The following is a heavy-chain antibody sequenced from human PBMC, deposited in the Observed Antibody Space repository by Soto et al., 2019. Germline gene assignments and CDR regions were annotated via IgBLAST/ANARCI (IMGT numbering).Heavy chain of an antibody. CDR1: GFTFRNYN. CDR2: ISIGGRTI. D-gene: IGHD3-16*01. J-gene: IGHJ3*01. Sequence: EVQLVESGGDLIQPGGSLRLSCAASGFTFRNYNMNWVRQAPGKGLEWVSHISIGGRTIDYADSVKGRFTISRGDGENALHLNMNILGAEDTALYYCVRDQWYFHDVSGRPGNGFALWGQGTMVTVSA. V-gene: IGHV3-48*01. CDR3: VRDQWYFHDVSGRPGNGFAL.